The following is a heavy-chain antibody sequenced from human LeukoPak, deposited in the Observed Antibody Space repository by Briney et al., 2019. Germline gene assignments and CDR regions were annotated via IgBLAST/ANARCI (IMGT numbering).Heavy chain of an antibody. CDR3: ARTRSGFPYYYGMDV. J-gene: IGHJ6*02. V-gene: IGHV2-70*11. Sequence: SGPTLVNPTQTLTLTCTFSGFSLSTSGMCMSWIRQPPGKALEWLARIDWDDDKYYSTSLKTRLTISKDTSKNQVVLTMTNMDPVDTATYYCARTRSGFPYYYGMDVWGQGTTVTVSS. CDR1: GFSLSTSGMC. CDR2: IDWDDDK.